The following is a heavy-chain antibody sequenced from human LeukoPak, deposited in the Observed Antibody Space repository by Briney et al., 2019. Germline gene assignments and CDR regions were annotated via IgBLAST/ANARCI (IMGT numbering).Heavy chain of an antibody. Sequence: KASETLSLTCIVSGDSVSSSRYYWGWIRQPPGGGLEWIGSIYYSGTTFYNPSLKSRVTISVDTSKNQFSMKLTSVTAADTAVYFCARQDYDFWSGYYDYWGQGTLVTVSS. CDR2: IYYSGTT. CDR3: ARQDYDFWSGYYDY. D-gene: IGHD3-3*01. J-gene: IGHJ4*02. CDR1: GDSVSSSRYY. V-gene: IGHV4-39*01.